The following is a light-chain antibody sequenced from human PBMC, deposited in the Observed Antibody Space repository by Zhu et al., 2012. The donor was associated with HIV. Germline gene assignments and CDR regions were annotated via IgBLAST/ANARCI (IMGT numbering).Light chain of an antibody. V-gene: IGKV1-5*03. Sequence: IQMTQSPATLSASVGDRVTITCRASQFIDNWLAWYQQKPGKAPKLLIYKASNLISGVPSRFSGSGSGTEFTLTISSLQPDDFATYYCQQYKSYSITFGQGTRLEIK. CDR1: QFIDNW. CDR3: QQYKSYSIT. CDR2: KAS. J-gene: IGKJ5*01.